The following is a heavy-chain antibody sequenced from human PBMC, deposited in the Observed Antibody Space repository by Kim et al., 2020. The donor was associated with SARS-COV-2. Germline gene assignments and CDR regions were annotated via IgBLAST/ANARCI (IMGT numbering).Heavy chain of an antibody. V-gene: IGHV1-18*01. CDR2: ISTYNGNT. CDR1: GYTFTSYG. J-gene: IGHJ6*02. Sequence: ASVKVSCKASGYTFTSYGISWVRQAPGQGLEWMGRISTYNGNTNYAQKVQGRVTMTTDTSTSTAYMELMSLRSDDTAVYYCARGYCSSTRCYYGMDVWGQGTTVTVSS. CDR3: ARGYCSSTRCYYGMDV. D-gene: IGHD2-2*01.